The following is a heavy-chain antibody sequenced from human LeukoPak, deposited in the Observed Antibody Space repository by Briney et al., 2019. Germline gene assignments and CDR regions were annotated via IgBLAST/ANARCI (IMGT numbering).Heavy chain of an antibody. CDR1: GGSFSGYY. CDR3: ARGLIPATDNYFDY. V-gene: IGHV4-34*09. Sequence: SETLSLTCAVYGGSFSGYYWSWIRQPPGKGLEWIGYIYYSGSTYYSPSLKSRVTISVDTSKNQFSLKLSSVTAADTAVYYCARGLIPATDNYFDYWGQGTLVTVSS. D-gene: IGHD2-2*01. CDR2: IYYSGST. J-gene: IGHJ4*02.